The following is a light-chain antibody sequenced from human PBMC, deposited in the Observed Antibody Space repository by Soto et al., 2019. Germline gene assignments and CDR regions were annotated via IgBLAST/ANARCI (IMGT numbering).Light chain of an antibody. V-gene: IGLV1-44*01. CDR1: SSNIGGNS. CDR2: SNH. CDR3: STWDDSLRGLV. Sequence: QAVVTQPTSASGAPGQGISISCSGSSSNIGGNSVSWYRQVPGTAPKLLIFSNHQRPSGVPDRFSGSKSGTSASLAISGLQSEDEADYYCSTWDDSLRGLVFGGGTKLTVL. J-gene: IGLJ2*01.